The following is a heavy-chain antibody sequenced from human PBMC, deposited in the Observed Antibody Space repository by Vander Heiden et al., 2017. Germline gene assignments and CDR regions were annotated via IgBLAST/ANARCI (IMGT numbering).Heavy chain of an antibody. CDR3: HIAAAGHFDY. Sequence: EVQLLESGGGLVQPGGSLRLSCAASGFTFSSYAMSWVRQAPGKGLEWVSAMRGSGGSTYYADSVKGRFTISRDNSKNTLYLQMNSLRAEDTAVYYCHIAAAGHFDYWGQGTLVTVSS. V-gene: IGHV3-23*01. J-gene: IGHJ4*02. D-gene: IGHD6-13*01. CDR2: MRGSGGST. CDR1: GFTFSSYA.